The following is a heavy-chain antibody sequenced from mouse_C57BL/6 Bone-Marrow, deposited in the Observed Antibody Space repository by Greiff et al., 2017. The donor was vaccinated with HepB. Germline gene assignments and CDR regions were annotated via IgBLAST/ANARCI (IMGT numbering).Heavy chain of an antibody. J-gene: IGHJ1*03. CDR3: ARGGYGNFYWYFDV. Sequence: VKLMESGPELVKPGASVKISCKASGYTFTDYYINWVKQRPGQGLEWIGWIFPGSGSTYYNEKFKGKATLTVDKSSSTAYMLLSSLTSEDSAVYFCARGGYGNFYWYFDVWGTGTTVTVSS. V-gene: IGHV1-75*01. D-gene: IGHD2-1*01. CDR1: GYTFTDYY. CDR2: IFPGSGST.